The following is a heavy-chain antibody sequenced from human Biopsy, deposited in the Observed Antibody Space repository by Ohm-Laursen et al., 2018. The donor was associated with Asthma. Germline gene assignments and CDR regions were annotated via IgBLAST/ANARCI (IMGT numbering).Heavy chain of an antibody. J-gene: IGHJ6*02. V-gene: IGHV1-18*01. CDR1: GYTFNSAG. Sequence: GASVKVSCKTSGYTFNSAGITWARQAPGQGLEWMGCISVYNGNTKVAQKLQDRVTMITGTSTSTAYMELRSLRSDDTAVYFCARAVDYSHYYGIDVWGQGTTVTVS. CDR2: ISVYNGNT. CDR3: ARAVDYSHYYGIDV. D-gene: IGHD3-10*01.